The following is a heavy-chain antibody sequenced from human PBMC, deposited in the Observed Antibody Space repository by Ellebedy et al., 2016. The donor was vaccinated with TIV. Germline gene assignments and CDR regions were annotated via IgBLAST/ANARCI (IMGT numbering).Heavy chain of an antibody. J-gene: IGHJ4*02. CDR3: ARDGSSGSFDY. V-gene: IGHV3-48*02. CDR1: GFTFTTSW. D-gene: IGHD7-27*01. Sequence: GESLKISXAASGFTFTTSWMHWVRQAPGKGLEWVSYISGDSSSISHADSVKGRFTISRDNAKSSLYLQMNSLRDGDTALYYCARDGSSGSFDYWGQGTLVTVSS. CDR2: ISGDSSSI.